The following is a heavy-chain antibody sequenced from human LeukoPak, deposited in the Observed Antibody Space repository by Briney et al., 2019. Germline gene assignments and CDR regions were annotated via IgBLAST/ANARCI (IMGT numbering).Heavy chain of an antibody. CDR2: TYYRSKWFN. Sequence: SQTLSLTCAVSGDSVSSNSATWNWIRQSSSRGLEWLGRTYYRSKWFNDYAVSVKSRITINPDTSKNQFSLELNSVTPEDTAVYYCASGWNYVYWGQGAPVTVSS. CDR1: GDSVSSNSAT. V-gene: IGHV6-1*01. CDR3: ASGWNYVY. J-gene: IGHJ4*02. D-gene: IGHD1-7*01.